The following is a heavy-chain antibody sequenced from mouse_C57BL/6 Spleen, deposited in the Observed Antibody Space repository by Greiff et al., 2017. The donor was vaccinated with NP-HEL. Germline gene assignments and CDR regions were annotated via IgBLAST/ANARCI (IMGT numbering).Heavy chain of an antibody. CDR2: INPSTGGT. Sequence: EVQLQQSGPELVKPGASVKISCKASGYSFTGYYMNWVKQSPEKSLEWIGEINPSTGGTTYNQKFKAKATLTVDKSSSTAYMQLKSLTSEDSAVYYCASNDGYYGAMDYWGQGTSVTVSS. J-gene: IGHJ4*01. CDR1: GYSFTGYY. D-gene: IGHD2-3*01. CDR3: ASNDGYYGAMDY. V-gene: IGHV1-42*01.